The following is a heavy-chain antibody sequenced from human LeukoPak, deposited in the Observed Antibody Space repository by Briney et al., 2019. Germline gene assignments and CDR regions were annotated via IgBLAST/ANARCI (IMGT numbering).Heavy chain of an antibody. D-gene: IGHD3-10*01. CDR2: ISSSGSTI. CDR3: ARNGGLKKGYGMDV. J-gene: IGHJ6*02. CDR1: GFTFSSYE. Sequence: GGSLRLSCAASGFTFSSYEMNWVRQAPGKGLEWVSYISSSGSTIYYADSVKGRFTISRDNAKNSLYLQMNSLRAEDMAVYYCARNGGLKKGYGMDVWGQGTTVTVSS. V-gene: IGHV3-48*03.